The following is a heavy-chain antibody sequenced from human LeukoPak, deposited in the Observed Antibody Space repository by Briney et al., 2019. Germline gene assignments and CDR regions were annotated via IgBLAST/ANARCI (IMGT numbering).Heavy chain of an antibody. Sequence: GGSLRRSCAASGFTFDDYTMHWVRQAPGKGLEWVSLISWDADDTYYADSVKGRFTISRDNSKKSLYLQMNSLRTEDTALYYCAKGPRYCSGGTCLYYYYYMDVWGKGTTVTVSS. CDR2: ISWDADDT. CDR3: AKGPRYCSGGTCLYYYYYMDV. V-gene: IGHV3-43*01. CDR1: GFTFDDYT. J-gene: IGHJ6*03. D-gene: IGHD2-15*01.